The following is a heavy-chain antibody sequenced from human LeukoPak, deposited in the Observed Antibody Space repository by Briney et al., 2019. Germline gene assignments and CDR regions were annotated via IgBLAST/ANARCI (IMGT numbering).Heavy chain of an antibody. J-gene: IGHJ3*02. D-gene: IGHD3/OR15-3a*01. CDR1: GFTVSSNY. CDR2: ISSSSSYI. Sequence: GGSLRLSCAASGFTVSSNYMSWVRQAPGKGLEWVSSISSSSSYIYYADSVKGRFTISRDNAKNSLYLQMNSLRAEDTAVYYCARDTMIVGFDIWGQGTMVTVSS. V-gene: IGHV3-21*01. CDR3: ARDTMIVGFDI.